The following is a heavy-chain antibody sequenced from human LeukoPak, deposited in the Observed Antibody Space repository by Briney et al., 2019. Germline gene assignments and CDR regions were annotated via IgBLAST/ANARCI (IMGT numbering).Heavy chain of an antibody. CDR3: ARLHNSGSSGRGFTDY. CDR2: ISYSGST. V-gene: IGHV4-39*01. D-gene: IGHD3-10*01. CDR1: GGSINNNNYY. J-gene: IGHJ4*02. Sequence: KPSETLSLTCTVSGGSINNNNYYWGWIRQPPGKGLEWIGSISYSGSTSYNPSLKSRLTMSVDTSRNQFSLKLSSVTAADTAVYYCARLHNSGSSGRGFTDYWGQGTLVTVSS.